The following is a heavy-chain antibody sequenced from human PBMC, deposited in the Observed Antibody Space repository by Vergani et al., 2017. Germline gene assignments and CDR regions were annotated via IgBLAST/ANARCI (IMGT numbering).Heavy chain of an antibody. CDR1: GFTFSSYA. CDR3: ARGPSSAYYFDY. V-gene: IGHV3-30-3*01. CDR2: ISYDVSNK. J-gene: IGHJ4*02. D-gene: IGHD3-22*01. Sequence: QVQLVESGGGVVQPGRSLRLSCAASGFTFSSYAMHWVRQAPGKGLEWVAVISYDVSNKYYADSVKGRFTISRDNSKNTLYLQMNSLRAEDTAVYYCARGPSSAYYFDYWGQGTLVTVSS.